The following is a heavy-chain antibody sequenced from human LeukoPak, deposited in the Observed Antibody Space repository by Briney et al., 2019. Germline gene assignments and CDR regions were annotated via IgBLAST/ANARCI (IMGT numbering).Heavy chain of an antibody. Sequence: GGSLRLSCAASGFTFYEYAMHWVRQAPGKGLEWVSSISSSRRYIYYADSVKGRVTISRDNAKNSLYLQMNSLRAEDTAVYYCARDSSGYYDFDYWGQGTLVTVSS. CDR2: ISSSRRYI. D-gene: IGHD3-22*01. CDR3: ARDSSGYYDFDY. J-gene: IGHJ4*02. V-gene: IGHV3-21*01. CDR1: GFTFYEYA.